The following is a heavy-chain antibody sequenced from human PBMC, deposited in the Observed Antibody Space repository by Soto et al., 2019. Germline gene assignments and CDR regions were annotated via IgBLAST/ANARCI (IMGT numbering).Heavy chain of an antibody. Sequence: SGPTLVNPTQTLTLTCTFSGFSLITSGVNVGWIRQPPGKALEWLALIYWDDDKRYSPFLQSRVTITKDTSKNQVVLTMTNMDPVDTATYYCARLSNIIAAAGRSWFDPWGQGTLVTVSS. J-gene: IGHJ5*02. D-gene: IGHD6-13*01. CDR1: GFSLITSGVN. CDR2: IYWDDDK. CDR3: ARLSNIIAAAGRSWFDP. V-gene: IGHV2-5*02.